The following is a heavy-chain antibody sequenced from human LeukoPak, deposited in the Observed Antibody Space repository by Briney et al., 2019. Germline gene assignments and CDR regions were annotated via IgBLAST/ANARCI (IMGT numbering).Heavy chain of an antibody. CDR2: INPSGGST. CDR3: AREEFVLVDVVRSYYNVMDV. J-gene: IGHJ6*02. CDR1: GYNFISYY. Sequence: ASVKVSCKASGYNFISYYTHWVRQAPGQGLEWMGIINPSGGSTSYAQKFQDRVTMTRDTSTSTVYMELSSLKSEDTAVYYCAREEFVLVDVVRSYYNVMDVWGQGTTVTVSS. D-gene: IGHD2-2*03. V-gene: IGHV1-46*01.